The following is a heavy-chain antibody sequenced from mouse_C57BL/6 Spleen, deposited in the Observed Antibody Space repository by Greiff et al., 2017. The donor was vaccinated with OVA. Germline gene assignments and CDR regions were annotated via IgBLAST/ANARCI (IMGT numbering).Heavy chain of an antibody. D-gene: IGHD2-4*01. V-gene: IGHV1-22*01. CDR3: EREGLRRYFDY. Sequence: EVQLQQSGPELVKPGASVKMSCKASGYTFTDYNMHWVKQSHGKSLEWIGYINPNNGGTSYNQKFKGKATLTVNKSSSTAYMELRSLTSEDSAVYYCEREGLRRYFDYWGQGTTLTVSS. CDR1: GYTFTDYN. CDR2: INPNNGGT. J-gene: IGHJ2*01.